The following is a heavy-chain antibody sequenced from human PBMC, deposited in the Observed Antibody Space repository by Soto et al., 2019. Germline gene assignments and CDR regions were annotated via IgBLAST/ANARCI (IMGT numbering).Heavy chain of an antibody. D-gene: IGHD3-22*01. CDR1: GGSFGGYY. CDR3: ARGRYSDSSGFYDAFDI. CDR2: INQRGST. J-gene: IGHJ3*02. Sequence: QVQLQQWGAGLLKPSETLSLTCAVYGGSFGGYYWHCIRLPPGKGLEWIGQINQRGSTNYSPSLKRRVTVSVDTANNQFPRKLPYVTAADTAVYYCARGRYSDSSGFYDAFDIWGQGTKVTVSS. V-gene: IGHV4-34*01.